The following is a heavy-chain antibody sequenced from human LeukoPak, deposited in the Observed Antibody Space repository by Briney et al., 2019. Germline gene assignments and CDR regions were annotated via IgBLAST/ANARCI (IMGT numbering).Heavy chain of an antibody. CDR2: VYYSGST. CDR1: RGSIRSHY. V-gene: IGHV4-59*11. CDR3: ARVGNGSAVTLAWFDP. J-gene: IGHJ5*02. D-gene: IGHD1-1*01. Sequence: SETLSLTCTVSRGSIRSHYWSWLRQPPGRGLEWIGYVYYSGSTNYNSSLKSRVTISVDTSTNHFSLKIRSVTAADTGVYYSARVGNGSAVTLAWFDPWGPGTLVTVSS.